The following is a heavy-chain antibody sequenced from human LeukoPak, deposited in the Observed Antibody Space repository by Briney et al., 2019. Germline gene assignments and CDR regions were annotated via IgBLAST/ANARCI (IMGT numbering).Heavy chain of an antibody. V-gene: IGHV3-9*03. D-gene: IGHD3-10*01. J-gene: IGHJ4*02. Sequence: GGSLRLSCAASRFTFDDYAMHWVRQAPGKGLEWVSGISWNSGSIGYADSVKGRFTISRDNAKNSLYLQMNSLRAEDMALYYCAKSHSEYYGSGSFNYWGQGTLVTVSS. CDR1: RFTFDDYA. CDR3: AKSHSEYYGSGSFNY. CDR2: ISWNSGSI.